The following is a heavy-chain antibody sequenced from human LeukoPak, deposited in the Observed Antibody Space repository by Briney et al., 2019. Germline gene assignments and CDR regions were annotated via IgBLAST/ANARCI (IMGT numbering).Heavy chain of an antibody. CDR1: GGSISGQY. V-gene: IGHV4-59*11. D-gene: IGHD2-21*02. CDR3: GRARDMAFDI. CDR2: IYYSGST. Sequence: PSETLSLTCTLPGGSISGQYWRWIRQPPGKGLEWIGNIYYSGSTYYNPSLKGRVTLSVDTAKNQFSLNLASVTTADTAVYYCGRARDMAFDIWGRGTMVTVSS. J-gene: IGHJ3*02.